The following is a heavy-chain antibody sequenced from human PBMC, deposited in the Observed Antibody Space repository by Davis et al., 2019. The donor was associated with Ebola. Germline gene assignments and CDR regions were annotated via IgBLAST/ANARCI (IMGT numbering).Heavy chain of an antibody. Sequence: MPSETLSLTCTVSGGSISSSSYYWGWIRQPPGKGLEWIGSIYYSGSTYYNPSLKSRVTISVDTSKNQFSLKLSSVTAADTAAYYCARHEWLSNWFDPWGQGTLVTVSS. D-gene: IGHD5-12*01. J-gene: IGHJ5*02. V-gene: IGHV4-39*01. CDR1: GGSISSSSYY. CDR3: ARHEWLSNWFDP. CDR2: IYYSGST.